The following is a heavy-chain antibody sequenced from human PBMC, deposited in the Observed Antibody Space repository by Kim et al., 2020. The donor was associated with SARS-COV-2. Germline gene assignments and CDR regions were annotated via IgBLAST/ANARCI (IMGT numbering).Heavy chain of an antibody. D-gene: IGHD3-22*01. J-gene: IGHJ4*02. V-gene: IGHV1-69*04. CDR2: IIPILGIA. CDR3: ASSYYYDSSGSEKATGPIDS. Sequence: SVKVSCKASGGTFSSYASSWVRQAPGQGLAWMGRIIPILGIANYAQKFQGRVTITADKSTSTAYMELSSLRSEDTAVYYCASSYYYDSSGSEKATGPIDSWSQGTLVTVSS. CDR1: GGTFSSYA.